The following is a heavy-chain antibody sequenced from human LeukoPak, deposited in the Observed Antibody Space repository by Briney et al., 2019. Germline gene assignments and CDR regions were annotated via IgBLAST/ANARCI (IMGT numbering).Heavy chain of an antibody. CDR1: GFTFRSYS. V-gene: IGHV3-21*05. CDR2: ITSSSAYT. J-gene: IGHJ4*02. Sequence: GGSLRLSCAAAGFTFRSYSMNWIRQAPGKGLEWLSYITSSSAYTNYADSVKGRFTISRDNAKNSLYLQMNSLRAEDTAVYYCARAQYYFDSWGQGALVTVSS. CDR3: ARAQYYFDS.